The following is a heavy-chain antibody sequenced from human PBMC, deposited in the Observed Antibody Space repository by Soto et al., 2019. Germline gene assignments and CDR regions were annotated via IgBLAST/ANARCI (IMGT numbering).Heavy chain of an antibody. CDR1: GFTFSSHA. J-gene: IGHJ4*02. Sequence: PGGSLRLSCAASGFTFSSHAMGWLRQAPGTEPEWVAFVDGSGADTSYADSVKGRFTVSRDNSENSLYLHMNSLRAEDTGRYFCAKDQFEYISSPGGPDYWGQGTLVTVSS. V-gene: IGHV3-23*01. D-gene: IGHD6-6*01. CDR2: VDGSGADT. CDR3: AKDQFEYISSPGGPDY.